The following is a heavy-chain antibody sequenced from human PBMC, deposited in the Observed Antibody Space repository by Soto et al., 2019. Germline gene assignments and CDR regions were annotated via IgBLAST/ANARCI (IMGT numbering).Heavy chain of an antibody. D-gene: IGHD4-4*01. CDR2: IKPISDIT. V-gene: IGHV1-69*13. CDR1: GDTFGRFT. J-gene: IGHJ5*02. Sequence: VASVKVSCKASGDTFGRFTINWVRQAPGQGLEWMGGIKPISDITNYARRFQGRVTFTADASTSTVYLELSSLRSEDTAMYYCARDPSTINKLIGVWFDPWGQGTLVTVSS. CDR3: ARDPSTINKLIGVWFDP.